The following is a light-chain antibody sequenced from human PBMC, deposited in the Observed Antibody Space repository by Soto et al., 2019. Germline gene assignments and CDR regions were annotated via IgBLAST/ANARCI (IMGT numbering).Light chain of an antibody. V-gene: IGKV1-9*01. CDR1: QGIDSS. CDR3: QQYNTFLT. CDR2: AAS. Sequence: IEVTQSPSSLSASVGDRVTITCRASQGIDSSFAWYQQKPGKAPKLLIYAASSLQSGVPSRFSGSGSGTDFTLTISSLQPDDSATYYCQQYNTFLTFGGGTKVDIK. J-gene: IGKJ4*01.